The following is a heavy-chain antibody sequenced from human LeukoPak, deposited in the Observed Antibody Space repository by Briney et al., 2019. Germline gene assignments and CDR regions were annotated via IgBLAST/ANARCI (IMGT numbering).Heavy chain of an antibody. Sequence: PGGSLRLSCAASGFTFSGYAMHWVRQAPGKGLEWVAVISYDGSNKYYADSVKGRFTISRDNSKNTLYLQMNSLRAEDTAVYYCAKDGYDASGYYYDYYYGMDVWGRGTTVTVSS. D-gene: IGHD3-22*01. V-gene: IGHV3-30*04. CDR3: AKDGYDASGYYYDYYYGMDV. CDR1: GFTFSGYA. J-gene: IGHJ6*02. CDR2: ISYDGSNK.